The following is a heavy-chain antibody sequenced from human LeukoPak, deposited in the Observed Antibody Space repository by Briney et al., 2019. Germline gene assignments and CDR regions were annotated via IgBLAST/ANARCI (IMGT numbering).Heavy chain of an antibody. V-gene: IGHV4-34*01. J-gene: IGHJ4*02. D-gene: IGHD3-10*01. CDR3: ARVTFGSGSYYFTFDY. Sequence: SETLSLTCAVYGGSFSGYYWSWIRQPPGKGLEWIGEINHSGSTNYNPSLKSRVTISVDTSKNQFSLKPSSVTAADTAVYYCARVTFGSGSYYFTFDYWGQGTLVTVSS. CDR1: GGSFSGYY. CDR2: INHSGST.